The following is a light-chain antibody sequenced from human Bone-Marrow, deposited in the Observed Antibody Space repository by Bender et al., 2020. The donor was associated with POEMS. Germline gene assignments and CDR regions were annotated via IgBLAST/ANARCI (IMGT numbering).Light chain of an antibody. Sequence: SYVLTQPPSVSVAPGQTARITCGGNNIGSKTFHWYQQKPGQAPVLVVYDDSDRPSGIPERFSGSNSGDTATLTISRVEVGDEADYYCQVWDSSSDRLVFGGGTKLTVL. CDR2: DDS. CDR1: NIGSKT. CDR3: QVWDSSSDRLV. J-gene: IGLJ3*02. V-gene: IGLV3-21*02.